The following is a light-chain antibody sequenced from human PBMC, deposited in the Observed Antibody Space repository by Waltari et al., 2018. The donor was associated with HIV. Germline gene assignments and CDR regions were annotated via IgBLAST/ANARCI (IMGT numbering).Light chain of an antibody. J-gene: IGKJ4*01. Sequence: DIVLTQSPDSLAVSLGEGATINCQSSQSVLYSSNNKNYLAWYQQKPAQPPKLLIYWASTRESGVPDRISGSGSGTDFTLTINSLQAEDVALYFCQQYYSTPPTFGGGTKVEIK. CDR2: WAS. V-gene: IGKV4-1*01. CDR3: QQYYSTPPT. CDR1: QSVLYSSNNKNY.